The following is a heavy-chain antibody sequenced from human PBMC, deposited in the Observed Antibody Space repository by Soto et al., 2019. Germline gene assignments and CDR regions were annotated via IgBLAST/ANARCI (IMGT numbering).Heavy chain of an antibody. CDR1: GFRFSDHS. CDR2: ISSNSDTT. D-gene: IGHD2-21*02. J-gene: IGHJ4*02. V-gene: IGHV3-48*02. Sequence: LVESGGDFVYPGGSLRLSCVASGFRFSDHSMNWVRQAPGKGLQWISYISSNSDTTYYADSVKGRFTVSRDNAKNALFLQMNSLRDDDTATYYCARLPKGSLVTAWGQGARVTVSS. CDR3: ARLPKGSLVTA.